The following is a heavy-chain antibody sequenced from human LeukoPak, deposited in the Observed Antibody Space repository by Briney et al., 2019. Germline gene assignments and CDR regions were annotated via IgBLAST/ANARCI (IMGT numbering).Heavy chain of an antibody. Sequence: GGSLRLSCAASGFTFSSYSMNWVRQAPGKGLEWVSYISSSSSSSTYYADSVKGRFTISRDNAKNSLYLQMNSLRAEDTAVYYCCSGYYMRFDYWGQGTLVTVSS. CDR1: GFTFSSYS. D-gene: IGHD3-22*01. CDR3: CSGYYMRFDY. J-gene: IGHJ4*02. V-gene: IGHV3-48*01. CDR2: ISSSSSSST.